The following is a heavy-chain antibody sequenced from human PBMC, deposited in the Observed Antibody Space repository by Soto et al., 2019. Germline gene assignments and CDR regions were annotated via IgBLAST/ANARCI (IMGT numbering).Heavy chain of an antibody. CDR3: ARTAVPAWFGLYFDY. V-gene: IGHV3-30-3*01. Sequence: QVQLVESGGGVVQPGRSLRLSCAASGFTFSSYAMHWVRQAPGKGLEWVAIISHDGSNKYYVDSVKGRFTISRDNSKNTLFLQMNSLSTEVTAVYYCARTAVPAWFGLYFDYWGQGTLVTVSS. CDR2: ISHDGSNK. CDR1: GFTFSSYA. J-gene: IGHJ4*02. D-gene: IGHD6-19*01.